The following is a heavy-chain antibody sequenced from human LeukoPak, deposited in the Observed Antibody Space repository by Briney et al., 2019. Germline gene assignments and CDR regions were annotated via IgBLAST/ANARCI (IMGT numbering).Heavy chain of an antibody. Sequence: GGSLRLSCAASGFTFSSYSMNWVRQAPGKGLEWVSSISSSSSYIYYADSVKGRFTISRDNAKNSLYLQMNSLRAEDTAVYYCARVLLDYYYGMDVWGQGTTVTVSS. CDR2: ISSSSSYI. D-gene: IGHD2-8*01. J-gene: IGHJ6*02. CDR3: ARVLLDYYYGMDV. CDR1: GFTFSSYS. V-gene: IGHV3-21*01.